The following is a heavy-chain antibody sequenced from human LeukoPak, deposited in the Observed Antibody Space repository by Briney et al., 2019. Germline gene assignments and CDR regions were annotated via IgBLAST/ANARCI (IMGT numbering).Heavy chain of an antibody. J-gene: IGHJ4*02. D-gene: IGHD2-2*02. Sequence: GGSLRLSCAASGFTFSSNWMSWVRQAPGKGLEWVAKIKQDGSETCHMDSVMGRFTISRDNAKNSLYLQMNSLRAEDTAVYYCAKYTGYYFDYWGQGILVTVPS. V-gene: IGHV3-7*01. CDR3: AKYTGYYFDY. CDR1: GFTFSSNW. CDR2: IKQDGSET.